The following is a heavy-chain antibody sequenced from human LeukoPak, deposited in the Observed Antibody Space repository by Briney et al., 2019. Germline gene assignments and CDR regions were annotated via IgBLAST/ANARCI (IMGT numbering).Heavy chain of an antibody. CDR3: AKGSDKAMAALDY. CDR1: GFTFDDYA. J-gene: IGHJ4*02. Sequence: GGSLRLSCAASGFTFDDYAMHWVRQAPGKGLEWVSCISWNSWSIGYADSVKGRFTISRDNAKNSLYLQMKSLRAEDTALYYCAKGSDKAMAALDYWGQGTLVTVCS. CDR2: ISWNSWSI. V-gene: IGHV3-9*01. D-gene: IGHD5-18*01.